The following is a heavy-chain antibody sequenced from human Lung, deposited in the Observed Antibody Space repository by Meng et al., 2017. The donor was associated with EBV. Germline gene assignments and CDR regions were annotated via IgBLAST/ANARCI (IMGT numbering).Heavy chain of an antibody. J-gene: IGHJ5*02. Sequence: QVQLQASGPGLVKPSQTLSLTCTGSGGSISSGGFYWSWIRQHPGKGLEWIGYIYYSGSTYYNPSLRSRVAISIDTSKNQFSLKLTSVTAADTAVYFCARTNYGDYNWFDPWGQGTLVTVSS. D-gene: IGHD4-17*01. CDR1: GGSISSGGFY. V-gene: IGHV4-31*03. CDR2: IYYSGST. CDR3: ARTNYGDYNWFDP.